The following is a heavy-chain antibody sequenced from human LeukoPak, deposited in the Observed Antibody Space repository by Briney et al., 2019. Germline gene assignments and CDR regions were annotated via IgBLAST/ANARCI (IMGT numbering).Heavy chain of an antibody. CDR3: AREGITGTTSH. Sequence: GGSLRLSCAASGFTFSSYSMNWVRQAPGKGLEWVSSISSSSSYIYYADSVKGRFTISRDNAKNSLYPQMNSLRAEDTAVYYCAREGITGTTSHWGQGTLVTVSS. CDR2: ISSSSSYI. D-gene: IGHD1-7*01. J-gene: IGHJ4*02. CDR1: GFTFSSYS. V-gene: IGHV3-21*01.